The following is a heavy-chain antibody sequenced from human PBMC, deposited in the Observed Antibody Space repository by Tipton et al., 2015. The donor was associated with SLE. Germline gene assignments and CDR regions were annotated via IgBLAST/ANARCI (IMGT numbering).Heavy chain of an antibody. V-gene: IGHV4-61*09. Sequence: TLSLTCTVSGGSISSGGYYWSWIRQPAGKGLEWFGHIYTTGDTNYNTSLKSRVTMSLDTSKKQFSLRLTSVTAADTAVYYCARESHGLRFLGWRQYIDYYGLDVWGQGTTVTVSS. CDR1: GGSISSGGYY. CDR2: IYTTGDT. D-gene: IGHD3-3*01. J-gene: IGHJ6*02. CDR3: ARESHGLRFLGWRQYIDYYGLDV.